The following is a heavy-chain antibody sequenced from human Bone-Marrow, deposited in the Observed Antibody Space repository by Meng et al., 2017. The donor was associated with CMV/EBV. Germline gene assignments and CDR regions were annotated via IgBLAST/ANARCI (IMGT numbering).Heavy chain of an antibody. CDR1: GFTFSSYS. Sequence: GESLKISCAASGFTFSSYSMNWVRQAPGKGLEWVSYISSSSSTIYYADSVKGRFTISRDNAKNSLYLQMNSLRAEDTAVYYCARDGYSSSWYSFNWFDPWGQGTLVTVSS. V-gene: IGHV3-48*04. CDR2: ISSSSSTI. D-gene: IGHD6-13*01. J-gene: IGHJ5*02. CDR3: ARDGYSSSWYSFNWFDP.